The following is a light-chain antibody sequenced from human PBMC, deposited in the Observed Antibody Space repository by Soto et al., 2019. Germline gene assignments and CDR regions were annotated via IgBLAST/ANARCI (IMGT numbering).Light chain of an antibody. V-gene: IGLV2-14*02. Sequence: QSALTQPASVSGSPGQSITISCTGTSSDVGNYDLVSWYQHLPGKAPKLLIYEVSNRPSGVSNRFSGSKSGNTASLTISGLQAEDEADYYCSSYTSSSTRVFGTGTKLTVL. CDR1: SSDVGNYDL. J-gene: IGLJ1*01. CDR3: SSYTSSSTRV. CDR2: EVS.